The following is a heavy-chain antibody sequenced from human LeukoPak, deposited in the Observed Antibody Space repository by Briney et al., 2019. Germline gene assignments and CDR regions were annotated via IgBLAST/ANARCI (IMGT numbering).Heavy chain of an antibody. CDR2: IYPGDSDT. CDR1: GYSFTSYW. V-gene: IGHV5-51*01. J-gene: IGHJ6*03. CDR3: ARHETYYYGSGSYLSYYYYYMDV. D-gene: IGHD3-10*01. Sequence: GESLKISCXGSGYSFTSYWIGWVRQMPGKGLEWMGIIYPGDSDTRYSPSFQGQVTISADKSISTAYLQWSSLKASDTAMYYCARHETYYYGSGSYLSYYYYYMDVWGKGTTVTVSS.